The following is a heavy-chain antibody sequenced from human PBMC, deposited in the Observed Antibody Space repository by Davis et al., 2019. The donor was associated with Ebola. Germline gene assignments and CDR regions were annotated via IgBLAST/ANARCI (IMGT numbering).Heavy chain of an antibody. J-gene: IGHJ4*02. CDR1: GGSMNSGNYY. CDR3: ARGSIGSITTIFDN. V-gene: IGHV4-31*03. CDR2: IYYSASN. D-gene: IGHD1-20*01. Sequence: SETLSLTCTVSGGSMNSGNYYWTWIRQHPGAGLEWLGYIYYSASNHYNPSFKSRLTMSRDTSTNQFSLKLSSVTAADTAFYYCARGSIGSITTIFDNWGQGTLVTGSS.